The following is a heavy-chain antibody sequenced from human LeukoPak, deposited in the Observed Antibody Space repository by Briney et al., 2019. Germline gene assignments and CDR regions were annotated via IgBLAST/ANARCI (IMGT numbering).Heavy chain of an antibody. CDR2: ISLTGLT. CDR1: GDSISNTNW. J-gene: IGHJ4*02. Sequence: SETLSLTWGVSGDSISNTNWWSWVRQPPGQGLEWIGEISLTGLTHYNPSLESRVTVSLDKSKNQLSLNQTSVTAADTAVYYCSRENGAFSPFGYWGQGTLVTVLS. CDR3: SRENGAFSPFGY. D-gene: IGHD2-8*01. V-gene: IGHV4-4*02.